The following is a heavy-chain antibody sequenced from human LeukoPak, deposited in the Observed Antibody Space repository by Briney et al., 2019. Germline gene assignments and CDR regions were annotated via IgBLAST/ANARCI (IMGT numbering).Heavy chain of an antibody. V-gene: IGHV4-39*01. CDR1: GGSISSSSYY. Sequence: SETLFLTCTVSGGSISSSSYYWGWIRQPPGKGLEWIGSIYYSGSTYYNPSLKSRVTISVDTSKNQFSLKLSSVTAADTAVYYCARSGYDFWSGYSPYYFDYWGQGTLVTVSS. J-gene: IGHJ4*02. CDR3: ARSGYDFWSGYSPYYFDY. CDR2: IYYSGST. D-gene: IGHD3-3*01.